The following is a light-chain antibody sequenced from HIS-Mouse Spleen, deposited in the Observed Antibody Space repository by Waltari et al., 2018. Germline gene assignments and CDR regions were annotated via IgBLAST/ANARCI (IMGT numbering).Light chain of an antibody. V-gene: IGLV3-10*01. J-gene: IGLJ2*01. Sequence: SYELTQPPSVSVSPGQTARITCSGDALPTQYAYWYQQKSGQAHVLVIYEDSKRPSGIPERFSGSSSGTMATWTISGAQVEDEADYYCYSTDSSGNHRVFGGGTKLTVL. CDR1: ALPTQY. CDR2: EDS. CDR3: YSTDSSGNHRV.